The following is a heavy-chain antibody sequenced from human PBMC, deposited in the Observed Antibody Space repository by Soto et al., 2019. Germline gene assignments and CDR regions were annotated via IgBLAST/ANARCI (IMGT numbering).Heavy chain of an antibody. V-gene: IGHV3-7*01. CDR3: ARDLWGYCGTDCYPLDV. CDR1: GFTFSSYW. J-gene: IGHJ6*02. D-gene: IGHD2-21*02. CDR2: IKQDGSEK. Sequence: PGGSLRLSCAASGFTFSSYWMSWVRQAPGKGLEWVANIKQDGSEKYYVDSVKGRFTISRDNSRNTLFLQMNSLRAEDTAVYYCARDLWGYCGTDCYPLDVWGQGTTVTVSS.